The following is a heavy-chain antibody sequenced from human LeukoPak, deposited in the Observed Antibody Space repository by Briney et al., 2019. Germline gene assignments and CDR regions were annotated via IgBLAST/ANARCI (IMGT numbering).Heavy chain of an antibody. V-gene: IGHV3-23*01. CDR1: GFTFSSYA. Sequence: GGSLRLSWAASGFTFSSYAMSWVRQAPGKGLDWVSAISGSGGSTYYADSVKGRFTISRDNSKNTLYLQMNSLRAEDTAVYYCAKHRGQGSMIVVSTDWGQGTLVTVSS. J-gene: IGHJ4*02. CDR2: ISGSGGST. CDR3: AKHRGQGSMIVVSTD. D-gene: IGHD3-22*01.